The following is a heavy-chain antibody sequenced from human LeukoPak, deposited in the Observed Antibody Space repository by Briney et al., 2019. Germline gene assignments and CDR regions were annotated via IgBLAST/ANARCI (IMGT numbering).Heavy chain of an antibody. D-gene: IGHD6-13*01. CDR3: ARYASSSYYFDY. CDR2: IYYSGST. V-gene: IGHV4-59*01. CDR1: GGSISSYY. Sequence: SETLSLTCTVSGGSISSYYWSWIRQPPGKGLEWIGYIYYSGSTNYNPSLKSRVTISVDTSKNQFSLKLSSVTAADTAVYYCARYASSSYYFDYWGQGTLVTVSS. J-gene: IGHJ4*02.